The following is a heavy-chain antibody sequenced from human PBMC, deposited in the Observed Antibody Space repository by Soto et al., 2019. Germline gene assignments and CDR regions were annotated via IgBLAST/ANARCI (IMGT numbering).Heavy chain of an antibody. Sequence: QVQLVESGGGVVQPGRSLRLSCAASGFTFSSYGMHWVRQAPGKGLEWVAVIWYDGSNKYYADSVKGRFTISRDNSKNTLYLQMNRLRAEDTAVYYCARDLGMGGFDYWGQGTLVTVSS. CDR3: ARDLGMGGFDY. CDR1: GFTFSSYG. V-gene: IGHV3-33*01. D-gene: IGHD3-16*01. J-gene: IGHJ4*02. CDR2: IWYDGSNK.